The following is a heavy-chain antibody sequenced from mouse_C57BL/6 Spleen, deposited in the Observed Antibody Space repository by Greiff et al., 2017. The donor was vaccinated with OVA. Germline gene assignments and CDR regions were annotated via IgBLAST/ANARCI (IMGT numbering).Heavy chain of an antibody. Sequence: QVQLQQSGAELARPGASVKLSRKASGYTFTSYGISWVKQRTGQGLEWIGEIYPRSGNTYYNEKFKGQATLTADKSSSTAYMELRSLTSEDSAVYFCAREGSSGYYFDYWGQGTTLTVSS. CDR3: AREGSSGYYFDY. D-gene: IGHD1-1*01. J-gene: IGHJ2*01. CDR2: IYPRSGNT. V-gene: IGHV1-81*01. CDR1: GYTFTSYG.